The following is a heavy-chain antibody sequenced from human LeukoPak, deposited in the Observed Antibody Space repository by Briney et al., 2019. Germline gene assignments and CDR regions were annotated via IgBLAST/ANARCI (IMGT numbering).Heavy chain of an antibody. Sequence: ASVKVSCKASGYTFTSYDINWVRQAPGQGLEWMGWMNPNSGNTGYAQKFQGRVTMTRNTSISTAYMELSSLRSEDTAVYYCARGAVVPAPYYYYGMDVWGQGTTVTVSS. CDR2: MNPNSGNT. J-gene: IGHJ6*02. CDR3: ARGAVVPAPYYYYGMDV. CDR1: GYTFTSYD. V-gene: IGHV1-8*01. D-gene: IGHD2-2*01.